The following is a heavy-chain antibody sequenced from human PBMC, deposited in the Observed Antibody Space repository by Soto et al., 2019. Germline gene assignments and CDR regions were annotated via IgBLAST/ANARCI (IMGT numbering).Heavy chain of an antibody. CDR3: TKDLGYCSSCGCSCQDE. Sequence: EVQLLESGGGLVHPGGSLRLSCEASGFTFGSYAMSWVRQAPGRGLEWGSAICGSGGRTYYADSVKGRFAISRDNSKNTLYLQMNSLRVDDTAVYYSTKDLGYCSSCGCSCQDEWGQGTLGTVSS. V-gene: IGHV3-23*01. CDR1: GFTFGSYA. D-gene: IGHD2-15*01. J-gene: IGHJ4*02. CDR2: ICGSGGRT.